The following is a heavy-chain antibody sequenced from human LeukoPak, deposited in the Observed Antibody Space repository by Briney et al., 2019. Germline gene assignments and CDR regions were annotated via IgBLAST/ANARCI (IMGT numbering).Heavy chain of an antibody. CDR3: ARGPATADPLDS. V-gene: IGHV4-59*01. Sequence: SETLSLTCAVYGGSFSGYYWSWIRQPPGKGLEWIGYIYYSGSTNYNPSLKSRVTISVDASKNQFSLKLSSVTAADTAVYYCARGPATADPLDSWGQGTLVTVSS. J-gene: IGHJ5*01. CDR1: GGSFSGYY. D-gene: IGHD1-26*01. CDR2: IYYSGST.